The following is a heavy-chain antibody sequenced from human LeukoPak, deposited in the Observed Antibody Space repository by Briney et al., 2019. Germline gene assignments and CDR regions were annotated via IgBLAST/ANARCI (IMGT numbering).Heavy chain of an antibody. CDR3: ARSPGDYDAFDI. V-gene: IGHV4-39*07. J-gene: IGHJ3*02. D-gene: IGHD4-17*01. CDR2: IYDSGST. Sequence: PSETLSLTCTVSGGSIRSSYYYWGWIRQPPGKGLEWIGSIYDSGSTYYNPSLKSRVTISVDRSKNQFSLKLNSVTAADTAVYYCARSPGDYDAFDIWGQGTMVTVSS. CDR1: GGSIRSSYYY.